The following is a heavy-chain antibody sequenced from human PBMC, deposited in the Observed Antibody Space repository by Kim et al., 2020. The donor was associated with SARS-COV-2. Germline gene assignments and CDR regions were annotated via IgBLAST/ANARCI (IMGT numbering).Heavy chain of an antibody. CDR2: ITWNSAGI. CDR3: TRGKGFDY. J-gene: IGHJ4*02. Sequence: GGSLRLSCAASGFTFHDYAMHWVRQAPGKGLEWVSNITWNSAGIGYAASVKGRFTISRDNAKNSLFLQMNSLRAEDTAIYYCTRGKGFDYWGQGTLVTFSS. V-gene: IGHV3-9*01. CDR1: GFTFHDYA. D-gene: IGHD3-16*01.